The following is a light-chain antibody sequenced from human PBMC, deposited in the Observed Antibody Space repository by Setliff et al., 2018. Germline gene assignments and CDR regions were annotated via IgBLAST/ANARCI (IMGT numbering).Light chain of an antibody. CDR2: DVN. CDR1: SSDVGRYNY. Sequence: QSALAQPRSVPGSPGQSVTISCTGTSSDVGRYNYVSWYQQHPGKAPKLMIYDVNRRPSGVPDRFSGSKSGNTAYLTISGLQAEDEADYYCCSYAGTFTFVFGTGTKGTVL. CDR3: CSYAGTFTFV. V-gene: IGLV2-11*01. J-gene: IGLJ1*01.